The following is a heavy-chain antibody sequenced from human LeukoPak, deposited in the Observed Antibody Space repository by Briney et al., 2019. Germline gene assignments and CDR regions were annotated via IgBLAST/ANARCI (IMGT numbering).Heavy chain of an antibody. CDR2: IKQDGSEK. J-gene: IGHJ4*02. V-gene: IGHV3-7*01. CDR1: GFTFSSDW. Sequence: GGSLRLSCAASGFTFSSDWMSWVRQAPGKGLEWVANIKQDGSEKYYVDSVKGRFTISRDNAKNSLYLQMNSLRAEDTAVYYCARDLIGSYSFDYWGQGTLVTVSS. D-gene: IGHD1-26*01. CDR3: ARDLIGSYSFDY.